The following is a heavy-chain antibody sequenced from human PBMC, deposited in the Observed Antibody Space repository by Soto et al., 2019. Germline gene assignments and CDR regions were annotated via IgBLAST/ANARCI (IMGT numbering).Heavy chain of an antibody. D-gene: IGHD1-1*01. Sequence: QGQLQQWGAGLLKPSETLSLTCAVNGGSFTGYYGAWIRQSPEEGLEWIGEISHSGTTKSNPSLKSRVTISVDTSKNQCSLTRSSVADAATGMYYCARNGGKAWYYFDSWGQGTVVTISS. V-gene: IGHV4-34*01. CDR1: GGSFTGYY. CDR3: ARNGGKAWYYFDS. J-gene: IGHJ4*02. CDR2: ISHSGTT.